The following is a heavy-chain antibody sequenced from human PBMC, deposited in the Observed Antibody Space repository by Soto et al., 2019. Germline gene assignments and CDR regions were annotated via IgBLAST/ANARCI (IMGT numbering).Heavy chain of an antibody. CDR3: ATAPPTSSRSETYYYYGMDV. CDR1: GFSFSSYG. Sequence: VGSLRLACAASGFSFSSYGMHWVRQAPGKGLEWVAVIWYDGSNKYYADSVKGRLTISRDNSKNTLYLQMNSLRAEDTAVYYCATAPPTSSRSETYYYYGMDVWGQGTTVTVSS. CDR2: IWYDGSNK. D-gene: IGHD6-13*01. J-gene: IGHJ6*02. V-gene: IGHV3-33*01.